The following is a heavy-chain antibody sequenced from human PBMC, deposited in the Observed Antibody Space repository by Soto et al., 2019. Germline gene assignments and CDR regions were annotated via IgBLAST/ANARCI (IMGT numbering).Heavy chain of an antibody. D-gene: IGHD2-15*01. J-gene: IGHJ4*02. CDR2: IYPGDSDT. Sequence: PGESLKISCKGSGYSFTSYWIVWVRQMPGKGLEWMGIIYPGDSDTRYSPSFQGQVTISADKSISTAYLQWSSLKASDTAMYYCARPTRYCSGGSCYSGQYYFDYWGQGTLVTVSS. CDR1: GYSFTSYW. CDR3: ARPTRYCSGGSCYSGQYYFDY. V-gene: IGHV5-51*01.